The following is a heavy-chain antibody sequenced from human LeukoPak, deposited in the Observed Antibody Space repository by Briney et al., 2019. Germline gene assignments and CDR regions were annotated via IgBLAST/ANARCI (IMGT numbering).Heavy chain of an antibody. CDR2: ISGSGGST. CDR3: AKDRIHLRGTSAYSDFDY. CDR1: GFTFSSYA. Sequence: GGSLRLPCAASGFTFSSYAMSWVRQAPGKGLEWVSAISGSGGSTYYADSVEGRFTISRDNSKNTLYLQMNSLRAEDTAVYYCAKDRIHLRGTSAYSDFDYWGQGTLVTVSS. D-gene: IGHD3-16*01. J-gene: IGHJ4*02. V-gene: IGHV3-23*01.